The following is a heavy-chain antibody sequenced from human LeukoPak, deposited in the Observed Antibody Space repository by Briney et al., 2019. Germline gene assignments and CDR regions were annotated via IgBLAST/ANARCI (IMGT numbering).Heavy chain of an antibody. V-gene: IGHV3-21*01. Sequence: VGSLRLSCAASGFAFSNYNMNWVRQAPGKGLEWVSSIRIGSSFVYYTDSMRGRFTISRDDAKNSLYLQIDSLRVEDTAVYYCARDNYSREPVEYNGMDVWGQGTTVTVSS. CDR2: IRIGSSFV. D-gene: IGHD6-13*01. CDR3: ARDNYSREPVEYNGMDV. CDR1: GFAFSNYN. J-gene: IGHJ6*02.